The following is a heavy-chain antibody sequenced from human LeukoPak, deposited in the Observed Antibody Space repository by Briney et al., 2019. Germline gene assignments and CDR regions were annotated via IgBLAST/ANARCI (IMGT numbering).Heavy chain of an antibody. CDR2: IYYSGST. D-gene: IGHD3-10*01. V-gene: IGHV4-30-4*07. Sequence: PSETLSLTCAVSGGSISSGGYSWSWIRQPPGKGLEWIGYIYYSGSTYYNPSLKSRVTISVDTSKSQFSLNLRSVTAADTAVYYCAKVAKYYYGSETYFFFDHWGQGTLVTVSS. CDR3: AKVAKYYYGSETYFFFDH. J-gene: IGHJ4*02. CDR1: GGSISSGGYS.